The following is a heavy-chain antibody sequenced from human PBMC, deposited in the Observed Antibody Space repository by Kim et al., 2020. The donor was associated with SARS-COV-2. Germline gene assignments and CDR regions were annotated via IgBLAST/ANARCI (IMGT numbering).Heavy chain of an antibody. D-gene: IGHD3-22*01. J-gene: IGHJ4*02. V-gene: IGHV1-18*01. CDR2: ISAYNGNT. Sequence: ASVKVSCKASGYTFTSYGISWVRQAPGQGLEWMGWISAYNGNTNYAQKLQGRVTMTTDTSTSTAYMELRSLRSDDTAVYYCARDLTSQNYYDSSGYDYWGQGTLVTVSS. CDR3: ARDLTSQNYYDSSGYDY. CDR1: GYTFTSYG.